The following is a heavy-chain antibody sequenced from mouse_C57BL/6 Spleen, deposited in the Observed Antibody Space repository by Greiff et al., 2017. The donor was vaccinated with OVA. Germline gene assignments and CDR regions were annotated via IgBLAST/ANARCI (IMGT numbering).Heavy chain of an antibody. J-gene: IGHJ1*03. CDR3: ARRDWYFDV. CDR1: GFTFSSYT. V-gene: IGHV5-9*04. Sequence: EVQLQQSGGGLVKPGGSLKLSCAASGFTFSSYTMSWVRQTPEKRLEWVATISGGGGNTYYPDSVKGRFTISRDNAKNTLYLQMSSLRSEDTALYYCARRDWYFDVWGTGTTVTVSS. CDR2: ISGGGGNT.